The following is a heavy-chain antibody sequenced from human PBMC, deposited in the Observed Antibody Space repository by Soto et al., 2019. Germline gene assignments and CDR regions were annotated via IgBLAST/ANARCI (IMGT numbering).Heavy chain of an antibody. Sequence: GGSLRLSCEASGFSFSDYAMSWVRQAPGKGLEWVANIKQDGSEKYYVDSVKGRFTISRDNSKNTLYLQMNSLRAEDTAIYYCAKPSQGWPQSFHWGQGPLVTLSS. CDR2: IKQDGSEK. CDR1: GFSFSDYA. J-gene: IGHJ4*02. D-gene: IGHD2-15*01. CDR3: AKPSQGWPQSFH. V-gene: IGHV3-7*05.